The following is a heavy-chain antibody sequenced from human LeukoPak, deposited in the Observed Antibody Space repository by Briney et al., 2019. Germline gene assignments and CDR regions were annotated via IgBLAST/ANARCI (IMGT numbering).Heavy chain of an antibody. V-gene: IGHV1-18*01. CDR2: ISAYNGNT. Sequence: ASVKISCKASGYTFTSYGISWVRQAPGQGLEWMGWISAYNGNTNYAQKLQGRVTMTTDTSTSTAYMELRSLRSDDTAVYYCARDHRPMVRGVIITPPGYWGQGTLVTVSS. CDR1: GYTFTSYG. CDR3: ARDHRPMVRGVIITPPGY. J-gene: IGHJ4*02. D-gene: IGHD3-10*01.